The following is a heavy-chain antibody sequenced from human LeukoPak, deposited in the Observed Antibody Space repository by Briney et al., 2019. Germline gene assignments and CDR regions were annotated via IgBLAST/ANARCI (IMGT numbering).Heavy chain of an antibody. CDR1: GFTFSSYG. CDR3: AKDLRLVRVLDY. CDR2: ISYDGSNK. Sequence: GGSLRLSCAASGFTFSSYGMHWVRQAPGKGLEWVAVISYDGSNKYYADSVKGRFTTSRDNSKNTLYLEMNSLRAEDTAVYYCAKDLRLVRVLDYWGQGTLVTVSS. J-gene: IGHJ4*02. D-gene: IGHD6-19*01. V-gene: IGHV3-30*18.